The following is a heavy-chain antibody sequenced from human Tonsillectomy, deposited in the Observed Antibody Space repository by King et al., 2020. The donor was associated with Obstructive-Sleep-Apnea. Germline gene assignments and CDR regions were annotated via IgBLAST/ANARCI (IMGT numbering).Heavy chain of an antibody. CDR3: ARRGWLYPEGGMDV. D-gene: IGHD6-19*01. Sequence: VQLVQSGGGLVKPGGSLRLSCAASGFTFSDYYMNWIRQAPGKGLEWVSYISSSGNTIYYPDSLKGRFTISRDNNAKNSLQLQMNSLGAEDTAVYYCARRGWLYPEGGMDVWGQGTTVTVSS. V-gene: IGHV3-11*01. CDR2: ISSSGNTI. CDR1: GFTFSDYY. J-gene: IGHJ6*02.